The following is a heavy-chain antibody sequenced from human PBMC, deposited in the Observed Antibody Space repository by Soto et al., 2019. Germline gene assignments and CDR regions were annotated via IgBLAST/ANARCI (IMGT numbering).Heavy chain of an antibody. CDR1: GFSLSTSGVG. CDR2: IYWDDDK. J-gene: IGHJ3*02. D-gene: IGHD6-13*01. CDR3: AHRPTPKAAAGSDDAFDI. V-gene: IGHV2-5*02. Sequence: SGPTLVKPTQTLTLTCTFSGFSLSTSGVGVGWIRQPPGKALEWLALIYWDDDKRYSPSLKSRLTITKDTSKNQVVLTMTNMDPVDTATYYCAHRPTPKAAAGSDDAFDIWGQGTMVTVSS.